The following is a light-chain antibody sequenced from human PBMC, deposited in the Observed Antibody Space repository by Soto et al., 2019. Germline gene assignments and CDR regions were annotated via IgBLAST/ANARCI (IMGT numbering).Light chain of an antibody. V-gene: IGKV3-11*01. CDR1: QSVSSY. J-gene: IGKJ5*01. Sequence: EIVLTQSPATLSLSPGERATLSCRASQSVSSYLAWYQQKPGHAPRLLIYDASNRATGIPARFSGSGAGTDFTLTISSLAPEDFAVYYCQQRSNLITFGQGTRLEIK. CDR2: DAS. CDR3: QQRSNLIT.